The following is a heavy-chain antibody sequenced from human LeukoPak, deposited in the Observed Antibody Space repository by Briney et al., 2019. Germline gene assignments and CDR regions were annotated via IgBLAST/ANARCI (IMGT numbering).Heavy chain of an antibody. D-gene: IGHD6-19*01. CDR1: GGSISSGGYY. V-gene: IGHV4-31*03. CDR2: IYYSGST. CDR3: ARGASIAVAGTGWFDP. Sequence: SETLSLTCTVSGGSISSGGYYWSWIRQHPGPGLEWIGYIYYSGSTYYNPSLKSRVTISVDTSKNQFSLKLSSVTAADTAVYYCARGASIAVAGTGWFDPWGQGTLVTASS. J-gene: IGHJ5*02.